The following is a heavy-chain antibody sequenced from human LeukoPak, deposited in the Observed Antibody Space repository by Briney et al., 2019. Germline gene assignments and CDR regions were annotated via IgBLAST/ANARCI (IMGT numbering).Heavy chain of an antibody. Sequence: GESLKISCKGSGYSFTSYWIGWVRQMPGKGLEWMGIIYPGDSDTRYSPSFQGQVTISADKSISTAYLQWSSLKASDTAMYYCARPSRITLVRGVISGYYGMDAWGQGTTVTVSS. CDR3: ARPSRITLVRGVISGYYGMDA. J-gene: IGHJ6*02. CDR2: IYPGDSDT. CDR1: GYSFTSYW. D-gene: IGHD3-10*01. V-gene: IGHV5-51*01.